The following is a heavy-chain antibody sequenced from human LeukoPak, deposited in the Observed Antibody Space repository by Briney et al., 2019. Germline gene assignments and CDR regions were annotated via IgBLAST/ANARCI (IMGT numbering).Heavy chain of an antibody. V-gene: IGHV3-48*02. CDR2: ISPTISSSI. J-gene: IGHJ4*02. Sequence: GGSLRLSCAASGFTFSSYSMNWVRQAPGRGLEWVSYISPTISSSIYYADSVKGRFTISRDNAKNSLFLQMNSLRDEDTAVYYCARAAYSSSPDYWGQGTLVTVSS. CDR3: ARAAYSSSPDY. D-gene: IGHD6-13*01. CDR1: GFTFSSYS.